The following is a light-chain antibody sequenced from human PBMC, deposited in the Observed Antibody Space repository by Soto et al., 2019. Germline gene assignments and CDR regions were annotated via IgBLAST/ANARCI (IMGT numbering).Light chain of an antibody. V-gene: IGLV2-14*01. Sequence: QSALTQPASVSGSPGQSITISCTGTSSDVVGYNYVSWYQQHPGKAPKLMIYAVSNRPSGVSTRFAGSKSGNTASLTISGLQAEDEADYHCSSYTTSSTLLYVFGTGTKLTVL. CDR3: SSYTTSSTLLYV. CDR2: AVS. J-gene: IGLJ1*01. CDR1: SSDVVGYNY.